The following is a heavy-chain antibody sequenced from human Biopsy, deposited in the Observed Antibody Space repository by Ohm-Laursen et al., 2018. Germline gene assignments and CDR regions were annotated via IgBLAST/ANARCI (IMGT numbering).Heavy chain of an antibody. V-gene: IGHV1-69*13. Sequence: SVKVSCNASGGAFTNYAINWVRQAPGHGLEWMGGIITVSETAGYAERFQGRVTITADVTTTTAYMDLSGLRSEDTAVYYCVAYPSSGFFENKDDFAMDVWGQGTTVIVSS. D-gene: IGHD6-19*01. CDR3: VAYPSSGFFENKDDFAMDV. CDR1: GGAFTNYA. CDR2: IITVSETA. J-gene: IGHJ6*02.